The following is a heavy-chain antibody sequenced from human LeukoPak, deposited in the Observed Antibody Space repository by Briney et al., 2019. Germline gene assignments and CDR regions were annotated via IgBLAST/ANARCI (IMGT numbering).Heavy chain of an antibody. CDR2: ISISGDRT. V-gene: IGHV3-48*03. J-gene: IGHJ4*02. Sequence: GGSLRLSCVASGFTFSSYAMTWLRQAPGKGPEGVSSISISGDRTYYADSVKGRFTISRDNAKNSLYLQMNSLRAEDTAVYYCARDEFYDSSTYYPPFDYWGQGTLVTVSS. CDR1: GFTFSSYA. D-gene: IGHD3-22*01. CDR3: ARDEFYDSSTYYPPFDY.